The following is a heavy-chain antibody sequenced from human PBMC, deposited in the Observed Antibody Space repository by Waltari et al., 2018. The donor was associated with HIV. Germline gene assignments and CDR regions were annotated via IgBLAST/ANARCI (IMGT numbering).Heavy chain of an antibody. CDR1: GDSISSAFY. CDR3: ARSITMIEGVPNWFDP. CDR2: IYHTGNP. J-gene: IGHJ5*02. D-gene: IGHD3-22*01. Sequence: QVQVQESGPGLVQPSETLSLTCTVSGDSISSAFYWGWIRQPPGKGLEWIGSIYHTGNPCYTPSLKSRVTISVDTAKSQFFLRLFSVTAADTAMYYCARSITMIEGVPNWFDPWGRGTLVTVSS. V-gene: IGHV4-38-2*02.